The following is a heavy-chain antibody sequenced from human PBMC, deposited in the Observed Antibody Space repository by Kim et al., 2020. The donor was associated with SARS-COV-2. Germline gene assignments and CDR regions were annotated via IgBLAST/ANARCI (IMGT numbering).Heavy chain of an antibody. CDR1: GGSVINTNYH. CDR2: ASYSGRT. CDR3: ARQLDYSSNSNWIAP. Sequence: SETLSLTCSVSGGSVINTNYHWAWIRQPPGKGLEWIGSASYSGRTYDNASLKSRVIISVDTSTNQFSLRLNSVAATDTAIYYCARQLDYSSNSNWIAPGGQGILVIV. J-gene: IGHJ5*02. D-gene: IGHD6-6*01. V-gene: IGHV4-39*01.